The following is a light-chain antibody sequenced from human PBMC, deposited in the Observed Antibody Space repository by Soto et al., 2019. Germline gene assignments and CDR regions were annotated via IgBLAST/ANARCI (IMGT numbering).Light chain of an antibody. J-gene: IGLJ3*02. CDR2: STN. Sequence: QTVVTQEPSFSVSPGGTVTLTCGFNSGSVSTTYYPSWYQQTPGQAPRTLIYSTNTRSSGVPDRFSGSILGNKAALTITGAQADDEAHYYCVLYLGSGIWVFGGWTKLTVL. V-gene: IGLV8-61*01. CDR3: VLYLGSGIWV. CDR1: SGSVSTTYY.